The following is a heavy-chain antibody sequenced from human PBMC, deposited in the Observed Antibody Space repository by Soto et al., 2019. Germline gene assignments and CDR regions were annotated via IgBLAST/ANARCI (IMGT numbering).Heavy chain of an antibody. CDR3: ARGQTGGGWGYYFDH. Sequence: QVQLVQSGAEVKKPGSSVKVSCKASGGTFSSYAIDWVRQAPGQGLEWMGGIIPIFGTAAYAQKFQGRVTITADESTSTASRELSSLRSEDTAVYYCARGQTGGGWGYYFDHWGQGTLVTVS. V-gene: IGHV1-69*12. D-gene: IGHD3-16*01. CDR2: IIPIFGTA. CDR1: GGTFSSYA. J-gene: IGHJ4*02.